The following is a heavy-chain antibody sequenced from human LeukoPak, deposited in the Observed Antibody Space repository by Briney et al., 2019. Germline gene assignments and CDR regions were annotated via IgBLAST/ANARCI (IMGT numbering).Heavy chain of an antibody. Sequence: SETLSLTCTVSGGSISSTSYYYSWIRQPAGKGLEWIGRIYTSGSTNYNPSLKSRVTMSVDTSKNQFSLKLSSVTAADTAVYYCARTGYCSSTSCYGGGFDYWGQGTLVTVSS. D-gene: IGHD2-2*01. J-gene: IGHJ4*02. CDR2: IYTSGST. CDR1: GGSISSTSYY. V-gene: IGHV4-61*02. CDR3: ARTGYCSSTSCYGGGFDY.